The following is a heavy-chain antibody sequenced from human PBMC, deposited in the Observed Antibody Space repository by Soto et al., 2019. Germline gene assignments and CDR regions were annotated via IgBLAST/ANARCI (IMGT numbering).Heavy chain of an antibody. CDR3: ARGHYYGSGPFDY. V-gene: IGHV4-59*01. J-gene: IGHJ4*02. CDR1: GGSISSYY. Sequence: SETLSLTCTVSGGSISSYYWSWIRQPPGKGLEWIGYIYYSGSTNYNPSLKSRVTISVDTSKNQFSLKLSSVTAADTAVYYCARGHYYGSGPFDYWGQGTLVTVSS. CDR2: IYYSGST. D-gene: IGHD3-10*01.